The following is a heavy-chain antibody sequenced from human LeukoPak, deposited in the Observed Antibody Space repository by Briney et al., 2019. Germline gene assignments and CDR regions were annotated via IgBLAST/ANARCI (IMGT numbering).Heavy chain of an antibody. CDR1: GGTFSNYA. CDR2: IIPIFGTA. D-gene: IGHD2-15*01. J-gene: IGHJ6*03. V-gene: IGHV1-69*13. Sequence: ASVKVSCKASGGTFSNYAISWVRQAPGQGLERMGGIIPIFGTANYAQKFQGRVAITADDSTSTAYMELSSLRSEDTAMYYCARDSRVDADADFYYYYMDVWGKGTTVTVSS. CDR3: ARDSRVDADADFYYYYMDV.